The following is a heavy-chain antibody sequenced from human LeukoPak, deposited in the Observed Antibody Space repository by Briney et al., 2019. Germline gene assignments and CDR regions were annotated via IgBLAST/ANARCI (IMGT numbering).Heavy chain of an antibody. Sequence: GASVKVSCKASGYTFTSYGISWVRQAPGQGLEWMGWISAYNGNTNYAQKLQGRVTMTTDTSTSTAYMELRSLRSDDTAVYYCAKTSEIQLWPSYVDYWGQGTLVTVSS. D-gene: IGHD5-18*01. CDR3: AKTSEIQLWPSYVDY. J-gene: IGHJ4*02. CDR2: ISAYNGNT. CDR1: GYTFTSYG. V-gene: IGHV1-18*01.